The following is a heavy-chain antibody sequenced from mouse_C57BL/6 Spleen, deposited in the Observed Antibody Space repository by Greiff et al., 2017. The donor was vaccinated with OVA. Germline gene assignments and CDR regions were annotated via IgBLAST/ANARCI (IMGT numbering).Heavy chain of an antibody. CDR1: GYTFTDYY. CDR3: ARRDYYYGSSFDY. V-gene: IGHV1-26*01. D-gene: IGHD1-1*01. CDR2: INPNNGGT. J-gene: IGHJ2*01. Sequence: EVQLQQSGPELVKPGASVTISCKASGYTFTDYYMNWVKQSHGKSLEWIGDINPNNGGTSYNQKFKGKATLTVDKSSSTAYMELRSLTSEDSAVYYCARRDYYYGSSFDYWGQGTTLTVSS.